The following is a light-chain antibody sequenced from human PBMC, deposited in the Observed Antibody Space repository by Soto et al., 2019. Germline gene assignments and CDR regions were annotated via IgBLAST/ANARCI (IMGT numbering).Light chain of an antibody. CDR3: QQFNYWPPIT. V-gene: IGKV1-8*01. CDR2: AAS. Sequence: AIRMTQSPSSLSASTGDRVTITCRASQGISSYLAWYQQKPGKAPKLLIYAASTLQSGVPSRFSGSGSGTDFTLTISCLQSEDFAVYYCQQFNYWPPITFGQGTRLEIK. CDR1: QGISSY. J-gene: IGKJ5*01.